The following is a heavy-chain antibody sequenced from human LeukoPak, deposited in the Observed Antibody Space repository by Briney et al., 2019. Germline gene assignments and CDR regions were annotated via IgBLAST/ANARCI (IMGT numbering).Heavy chain of an antibody. Sequence: ASVKVSCKASGYTFTSYDINWVRHATGQGLEWMGWMNPNSGNTGYAQKFQGRVTMTRNTSISTAYMELSSLRSEDTAVYYCARIIPKVTAIRSSDAFDIWGQGTMVTVSS. V-gene: IGHV1-8*01. CDR1: GYTFTSYD. CDR3: ARIIPKVTAIRSSDAFDI. CDR2: MNPNSGNT. D-gene: IGHD2-21*02. J-gene: IGHJ3*02.